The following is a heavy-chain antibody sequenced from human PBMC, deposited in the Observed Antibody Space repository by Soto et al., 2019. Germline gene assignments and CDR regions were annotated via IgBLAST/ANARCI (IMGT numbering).Heavy chain of an antibody. Sequence: QVQLVQSGAEVKKPGSSVKVSCKASGGTFSSYAISWVRQAPGQGLEWMGGIIPVFGTANYAQKCQGRVTITDDESTSTASMELGSLRSEDTAVYYCARDGDGPGVYCGDSVGSSYYYGMDVWGQGTTVTVSS. J-gene: IGHJ6*02. V-gene: IGHV1-69*01. D-gene: IGHD4-17*01. CDR1: GGTFSSYA. CDR3: ARDGDGPGVYCGDSVGSSYYYGMDV. CDR2: IIPVFGTA.